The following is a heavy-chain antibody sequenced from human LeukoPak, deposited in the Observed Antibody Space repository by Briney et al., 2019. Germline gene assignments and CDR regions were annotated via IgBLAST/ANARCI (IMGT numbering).Heavy chain of an antibody. CDR3: ARLRRLSFDY. D-gene: IGHD2-15*01. J-gene: IGHJ4*02. CDR1: TGSITSYS. CDR2: IYYSGST. V-gene: IGHV4-59*12. Sequence: SETLSLTCTVSTGSITSYSWSWIRQSPGKGLEWIGYIYYSGSTNYNPSLESRVTISVDTSKSHLALQLSSVTAADTAVYYCARLRRLSFDYWGQGTLVTVSS.